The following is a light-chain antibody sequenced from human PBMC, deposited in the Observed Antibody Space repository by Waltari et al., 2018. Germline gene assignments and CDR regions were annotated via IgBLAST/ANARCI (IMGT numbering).Light chain of an antibody. CDR3: QKYNSAPPLT. CDR1: QGISNY. Sequence: DIQMTQSPSSLSASVGDRVTITCRASQGISNYLAWYQQKPGKVPKLLIYATSTLQSGVPSRFSGSGSGTDFTLTISSLQPEDVATYYCQKYNSAPPLTFGGGTKVEIK. V-gene: IGKV1-27*01. CDR2: ATS. J-gene: IGKJ4*01.